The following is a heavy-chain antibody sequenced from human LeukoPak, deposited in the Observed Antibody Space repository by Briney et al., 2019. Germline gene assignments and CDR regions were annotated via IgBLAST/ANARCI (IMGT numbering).Heavy chain of an antibody. V-gene: IGHV3-30*02. CDR2: IRYDGSNK. J-gene: IGHJ6*03. Sequence: GGSLRLSCAASGFTFSSYGMHWVRQAPGKGLEWVAFIRYDGSNKYYADPVKGRFTISRDNSKNTLYLQMNILRAEDTAVYYCAKSLAGVAVAGTGWGDYYYYYMDVWGKGTTVTISS. CDR1: GFTFSSYG. D-gene: IGHD6-19*01. CDR3: AKSLAGVAVAGTGWGDYYYYYMDV.